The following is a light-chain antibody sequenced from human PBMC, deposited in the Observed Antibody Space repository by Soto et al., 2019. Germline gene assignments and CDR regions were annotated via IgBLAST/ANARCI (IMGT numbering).Light chain of an antibody. J-gene: IGKJ5*01. V-gene: IGKV3-15*01. CDR3: QQYNNWLIT. CDR2: GAS. CDR1: QSVSGN. Sequence: EIVMTQSPATLSVSPGGRAPLSCRASQSVSGNLAWYQQKPGQAPSLLIYGASTRATGLPARFSGSGSGTEFTLTISSLQSEDFAVYYCQQYNNWLITFGQGTRLEIK.